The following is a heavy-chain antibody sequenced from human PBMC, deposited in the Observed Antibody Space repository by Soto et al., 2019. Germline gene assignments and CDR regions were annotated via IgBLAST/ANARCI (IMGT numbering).Heavy chain of an antibody. CDR2: IAHDGSYK. CDR1: GFNFRDHV. V-gene: IGHV3-30*04. Sequence: QVQLVESGGGVVQPGRSVRLSCEASGFNFRDHVMHWVRQVPGKGLEWVSVIAHDGSYKFYIDSVKGRFTVSRDNSKNTLYLQMDSMRPEDTAVYYCAKRAVGSWLDPWGQGTLVTVSS. J-gene: IGHJ5*02. CDR3: AKRAVGSWLDP.